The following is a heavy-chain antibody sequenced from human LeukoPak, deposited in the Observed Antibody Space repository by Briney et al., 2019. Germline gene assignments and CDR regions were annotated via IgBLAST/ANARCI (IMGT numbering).Heavy chain of an antibody. Sequence: SETLSLTCAVSGGSISSGGYSWSWIRQPPGKGLEWIGYIYHSGSTYYNPSLKSRVTISVDRSKNQFSLKLSSVTAADTAVYYCARGGRRYDFWSGCLREDFDYWGQGTLVTVSS. V-gene: IGHV4-30-2*01. D-gene: IGHD3-3*01. CDR1: GGSISSGGYS. J-gene: IGHJ4*02. CDR2: IYHSGST. CDR3: ARGGRRYDFWSGCLREDFDY.